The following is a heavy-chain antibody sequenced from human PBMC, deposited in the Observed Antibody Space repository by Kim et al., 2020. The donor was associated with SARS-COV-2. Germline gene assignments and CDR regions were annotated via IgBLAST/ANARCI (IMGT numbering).Heavy chain of an antibody. V-gene: IGHV4-59*01. CDR3: AREYCSGGSCYILDY. Sequence: PSLKSRVTISVDTSKNPFSLKLSSVTAADTAVYYCAREYCSGGSCYILDYWGQGTLVTVSS. J-gene: IGHJ4*02. D-gene: IGHD2-15*01.